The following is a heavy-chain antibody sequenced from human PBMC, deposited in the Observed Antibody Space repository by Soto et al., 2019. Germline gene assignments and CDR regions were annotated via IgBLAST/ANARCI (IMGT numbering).Heavy chain of an antibody. J-gene: IGHJ5*02. Sequence: SETLSLTCTVSGGSISSSSSYYWGWIRQPPGKGLEWIGSIYHSGRTYYNPSLKSRLTIIVDTSKNQFSLKLTSVTAADTAVYYCARHGSLSSGWYPLGQGTLVTVSS. CDR3: ARHGSLSSGWYP. CDR1: GGSISSSSSYY. CDR2: IYHSGRT. V-gene: IGHV4-39*01. D-gene: IGHD6-19*01.